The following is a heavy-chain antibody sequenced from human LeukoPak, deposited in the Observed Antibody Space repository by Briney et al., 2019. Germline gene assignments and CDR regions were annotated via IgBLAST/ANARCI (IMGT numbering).Heavy chain of an antibody. CDR3: ARVIAARAKYYYYYYMDV. CDR1: GFTFSSYA. V-gene: IGHV3-23*01. CDR2: ISGSGGST. J-gene: IGHJ6*03. D-gene: IGHD6-6*01. Sequence: GGSLRLSCAASGFTFSSYAMSWVRQAPGKGLEWVSTISGSGGSTYYADSVKGRFTISRDNSKNTLYLQMNSLRAEDTAVYYCARVIAARAKYYYYYYMDVWGKGTTVTVSS.